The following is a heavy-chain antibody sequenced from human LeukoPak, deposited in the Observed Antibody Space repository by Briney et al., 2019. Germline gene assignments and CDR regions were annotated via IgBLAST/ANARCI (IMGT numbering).Heavy chain of an antibody. D-gene: IGHD2-21*02. Sequence: PSETLSLTCAVYGGSFSGYYWSWIRQPPGKGLEWIGEINHSGSTNYNPSLKSRVTISVDTSKNQFSLKLSSVTAADTAVYYCARSTPCGGDCYSGAFDIWGQGTMVSVSS. CDR2: INHSGST. CDR3: ARSTPCGGDCYSGAFDI. V-gene: IGHV4-34*01. CDR1: GGSFSGYY. J-gene: IGHJ3*02.